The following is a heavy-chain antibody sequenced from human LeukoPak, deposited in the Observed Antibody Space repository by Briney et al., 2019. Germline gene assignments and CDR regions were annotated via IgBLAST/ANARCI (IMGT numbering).Heavy chain of an antibody. CDR3: ARARNVLRFLDHLTTGMDV. J-gene: IGHJ6*02. CDR1: GFTFNDYA. Sequence: HPGGSLRLSCAASGFTFNDYAMYWVRQTPGKGLEWVAGISWSSDTIVYADSVKGRFTISRDNAKNSLYLQMNSLRAEDTAVYYCARARNVLRFLDHLTTGMDVWGQGTKVTVSS. D-gene: IGHD3-3*01. CDR2: ISWSSDTI. V-gene: IGHV3-9*01.